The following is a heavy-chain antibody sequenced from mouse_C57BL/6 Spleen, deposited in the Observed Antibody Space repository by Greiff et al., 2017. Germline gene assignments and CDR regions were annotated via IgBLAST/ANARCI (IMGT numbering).Heavy chain of an antibody. Sequence: QVQLLQSGPELVKPGASVKISCKASGFAFSSSWMNWVQQRPGKGLEWIGWIYTGDGDTYDNGKFKGKVTLTADKDTSTVYMQRSRLKSKDSAVYFCERCGCLPYYFDYWGQGTTLTASS. CDR3: ERCGCLPYYFDY. CDR2: IYTGDGDT. V-gene: IGHV1-82*01. CDR1: GFAFSSSW. J-gene: IGHJ2*01.